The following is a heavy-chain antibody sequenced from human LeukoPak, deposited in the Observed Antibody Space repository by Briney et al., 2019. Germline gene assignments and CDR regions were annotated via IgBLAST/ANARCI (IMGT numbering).Heavy chain of an antibody. CDR3: ARDPGVVVVPAAPRGSSEVSDY. Sequence: SETLSLTCAVSGYSIGSGYYWGWIRQPPGKGLEWIGSIYHSGSTYYNPSLKSRVTISVDTSKNQFSLKLSSVTAADTAVYYCARDPGVVVVPAAPRGSSEVSDYWGQGTLVTVSS. D-gene: IGHD2-2*01. CDR2: IYHSGST. V-gene: IGHV4-38-2*02. CDR1: GYSIGSGYY. J-gene: IGHJ4*02.